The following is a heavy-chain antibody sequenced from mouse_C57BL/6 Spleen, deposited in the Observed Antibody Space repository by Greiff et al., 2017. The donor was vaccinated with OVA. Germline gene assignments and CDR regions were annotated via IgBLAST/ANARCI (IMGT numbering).Heavy chain of an antibody. V-gene: IGHV5-4*03. D-gene: IGHD1-2*01. CDR3: TRVSLRRFDY. J-gene: IGHJ2*01. Sequence: EVKLMESGGGLVKPGGSLKLSCAASGFTFSSYAMSWVRQTPEKRLEWVATISDGGSYIYYPDNVKGRFTISRDNAKNNLYLQMSNLKSEDTAMYYCTRVSLRRFDYWGQGTTLTVSS. CDR1: GFTFSSYA. CDR2: ISDGGSYI.